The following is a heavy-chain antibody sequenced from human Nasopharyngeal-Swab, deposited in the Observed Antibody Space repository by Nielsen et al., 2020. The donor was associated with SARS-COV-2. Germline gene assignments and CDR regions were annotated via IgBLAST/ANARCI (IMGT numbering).Heavy chain of an antibody. J-gene: IGHJ6*03. CDR2: IYYSGST. CDR3: AREGGNYYDGSGYRYYYYMDV. Sequence: SETLSLTCTVSGGSISSGGYYWSWIRQHPGKGLEWIGDIYYSGSTNYNPSLKGRLSMSVATSKMQFSLNLTLVTAEDTAVYYCAREGGNYYDGSGYRYYYYMDVWGKGTRVTVSS. D-gene: IGHD3-22*01. CDR1: GGSISSGGYY. V-gene: IGHV4-31*03.